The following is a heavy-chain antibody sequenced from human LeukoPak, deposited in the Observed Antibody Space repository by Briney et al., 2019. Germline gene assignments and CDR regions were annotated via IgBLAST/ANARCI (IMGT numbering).Heavy chain of an antibody. J-gene: IGHJ3*02. CDR2: MYYTGST. CDR1: GGSISGYY. V-gene: IGHV4-59*08. D-gene: IGHD3-22*01. Sequence: PSETLSLTCTVSGGSISGYYWSWIRQSPGKGLVWIGYMYYTGSTNYNPPLKSRVTLSIDMSKNQFSLKLRSVTAADTALYYCARHFTYYYDSNGYPRDGFDIWGQGTTVTVSS. CDR3: ARHFTYYYDSNGYPRDGFDI.